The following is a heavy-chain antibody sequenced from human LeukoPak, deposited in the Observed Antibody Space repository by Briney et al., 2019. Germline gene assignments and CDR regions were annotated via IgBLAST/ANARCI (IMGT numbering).Heavy chain of an antibody. CDR2: IYISGST. CDR1: GGSISSYY. D-gene: IGHD5-18*01. CDR3: ARERGRSYGSVPYYYYYMDV. V-gene: IGHV4-4*07. J-gene: IGHJ6*03. Sequence: SETLSLTCTVSGGSISSYYWSWIRQPAGKGLEWIGRIYISGSTNYNPSLKSRVTMSVDTSKNQFSLKLSSVTAADTAVYYCARERGRSYGSVPYYYYYMDVWGKGTTVTVSS.